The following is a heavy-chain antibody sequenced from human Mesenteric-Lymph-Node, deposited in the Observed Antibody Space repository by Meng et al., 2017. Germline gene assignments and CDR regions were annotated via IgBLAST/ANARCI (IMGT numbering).Heavy chain of an antibody. J-gene: IGHJ4*02. CDR1: KFTFSDYS. CDR2: IRSKAYGGTT. Sequence: GGSLRLSCAASKFTFSDYSMSWIRQAPGKGLEWVGFIRSKAYGGTTEYAASVKGRFTISRDDSKSIAYLQMNSLKAEDTAVYYCTRRLCYYDSSGYHKGYYFYYWDQGTLVTVSS. D-gene: IGHD3-22*01. V-gene: IGHV3-49*03. CDR3: TRRLCYYDSSGYHKGYYFYY.